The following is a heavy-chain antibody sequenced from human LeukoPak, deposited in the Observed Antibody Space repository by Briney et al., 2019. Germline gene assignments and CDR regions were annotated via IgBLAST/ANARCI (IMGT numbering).Heavy chain of an antibody. D-gene: IGHD3-22*01. V-gene: IGHV3-15*01. CDR2: IKSKTDGGTT. Sequence: GGSLRLSCAASGFTFSNAWMSWVRQAPGKGLEWVGRIKSKTDGGTTDYAAPVKGRFTVSRDDSKNTLYLQMNSLKTEDTAVYYCARESLVSSGYYPDYWGQGTLVTVSS. J-gene: IGHJ4*02. CDR1: GFTFSNAW. CDR3: ARESLVSSGYYPDY.